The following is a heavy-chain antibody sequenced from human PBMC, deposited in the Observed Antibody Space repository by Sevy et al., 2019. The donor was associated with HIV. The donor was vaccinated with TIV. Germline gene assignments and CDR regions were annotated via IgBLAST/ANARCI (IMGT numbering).Heavy chain of an antibody. Sequence: QLGGSLRLSCAASGFTFSSYAMSWVRQAPGKGLEWVSAISGSGGSTYYADSVKGRFTISRDNSKNTLYLQMNSLRAEDTAVYYCAKGLGSVVTTGFDYWGQGTLVTVSS. V-gene: IGHV3-23*01. CDR3: AKGLGSVVTTGFDY. D-gene: IGHD3-22*01. CDR2: ISGSGGST. CDR1: GFTFSSYA. J-gene: IGHJ4*02.